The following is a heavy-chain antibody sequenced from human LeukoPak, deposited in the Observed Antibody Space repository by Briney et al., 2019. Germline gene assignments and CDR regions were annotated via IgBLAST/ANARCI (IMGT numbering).Heavy chain of an antibody. J-gene: IGHJ4*02. V-gene: IGHV3-33*01. CDR2: IWYDGSNK. CDR1: GFTFSSYG. D-gene: IGHD4-11*01. CDR3: GRVGGGYSNYVPDY. Sequence: PGRSLRLSCAASGFTFSSYGMHWVRQAPGKGLEWVAVIWYDGSNKYHADSVKGRFTISRDNSKNTLYLQMNSLRAEDTAVYYWGRVGGGYSNYVPDYWGQGTLVTVSS.